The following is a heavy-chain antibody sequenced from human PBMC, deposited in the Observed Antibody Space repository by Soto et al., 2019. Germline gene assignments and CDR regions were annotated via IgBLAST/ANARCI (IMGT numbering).Heavy chain of an antibody. CDR1: GGSFSGYY. D-gene: IGHD3-3*01. CDR2: INHSGST. Sequence: QVQLQQWGAGLLKPSETLSLTCAVYGGSFSGYYWSWIRQPPGKGLEWIGEINHSGSTNYNPSLKSRFTISVDTSKNQFSLKLSSVTAADTAVYYWARGGRYYDFWSGYYASYGMDVWGQGTTVTVSS. J-gene: IGHJ6*02. CDR3: ARGGRYYDFWSGYYASYGMDV. V-gene: IGHV4-34*01.